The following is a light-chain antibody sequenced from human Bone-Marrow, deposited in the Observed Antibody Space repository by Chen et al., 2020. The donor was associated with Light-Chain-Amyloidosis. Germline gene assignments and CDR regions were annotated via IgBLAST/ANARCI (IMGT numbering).Light chain of an antibody. V-gene: IGLV3-21*02. CDR2: DDS. CDR3: QVWDRSSDHPV. CDR1: NIGSTS. Sequence: YVLTQPSSVSVAPGQTATISCGGNNIGSTSVHWYQQTPGQAPLLVVYDDSDRPSGIPERLSCSNSGKTATLTISRVEAGDEADYYCQVWDRSSDHPVFGGGTKLTVL. J-gene: IGLJ3*02.